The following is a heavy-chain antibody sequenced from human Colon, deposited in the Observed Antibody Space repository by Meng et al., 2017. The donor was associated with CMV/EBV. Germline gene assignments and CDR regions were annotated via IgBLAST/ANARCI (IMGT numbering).Heavy chain of an antibody. CDR3: AREQAAAGAGYFDY. Sequence: SGASINSGGHYWTWSRQHPVKGLEWIGYIYYNGKSDHKPSLKSRVSISLDTSKNQFSLRLTSVTAADTAVYYCAREQAAAGAGYFDYWGQGTLVTVSS. V-gene: IGHV4-31*02. CDR1: GASINSGGHY. D-gene: IGHD6-13*01. CDR2: IYYNGKS. J-gene: IGHJ4*02.